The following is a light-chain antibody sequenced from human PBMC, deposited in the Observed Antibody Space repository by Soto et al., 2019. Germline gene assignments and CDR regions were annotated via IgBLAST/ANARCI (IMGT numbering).Light chain of an antibody. CDR3: QQCGDSPLT. CDR2: GAS. CDR1: QSVSSN. Sequence: EIVMTQSPATLSVSPGERATLSCRASQSVSSNLAWFQQKPGQAPRLLIYGASTRATGIPARFSGSGSGTEFTLTISSLQSEDFAVYYCQQCGDSPLTFGGGTRVEIK. J-gene: IGKJ4*01. V-gene: IGKV3-15*01.